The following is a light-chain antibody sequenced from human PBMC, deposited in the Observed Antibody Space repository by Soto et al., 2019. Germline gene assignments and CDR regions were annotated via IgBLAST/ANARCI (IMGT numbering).Light chain of an antibody. V-gene: IGLV1-47*01. Sequence: QSVLTQPPSASGTPGQRVTISCSGSSSNIGSNYVYWYQQLPGTAPKLLIYRNNQRPSGVPDRFSGSKSGTSASLAISGLRSEDEADYYCAAWDDRLSGFYVFGTGTKVRVL. J-gene: IGLJ1*01. CDR3: AAWDDRLSGFYV. CDR2: RNN. CDR1: SSNIGSNY.